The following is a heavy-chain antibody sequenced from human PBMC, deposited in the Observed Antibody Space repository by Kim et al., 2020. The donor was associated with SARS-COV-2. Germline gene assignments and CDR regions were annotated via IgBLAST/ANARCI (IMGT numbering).Heavy chain of an antibody. Sequence: ASVKVSCKASGYTFTSYGISWVRQAPGQGLEWMGWISAYNGNTNYAQKLQGRVTMTTDTSTSTAYMELRSLRSDDTAVYYCARDTVGRGGYSSGRSTYYFDYWGQGTLVTVSS. J-gene: IGHJ4*02. CDR3: ARDTVGRGGYSSGRSTYYFDY. V-gene: IGHV1-18*01. CDR1: GYTFTSYG. CDR2: ISAYNGNT. D-gene: IGHD6-19*01.